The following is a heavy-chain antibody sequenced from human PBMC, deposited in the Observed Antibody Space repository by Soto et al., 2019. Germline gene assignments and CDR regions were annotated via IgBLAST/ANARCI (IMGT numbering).Heavy chain of an antibody. Sequence: QVQLVQSGAEVKKPGSSVKVSCKASGGIFSTSAISWLRQAPGQGLEWMGGIIPLFETPNYAQRFQGRVTITADESTSTAYMELSRLRYEDTAVYYCARDRDDYGSGNYYNRIDFWGQGTLVTVSS. J-gene: IGHJ4*02. CDR1: GGIFSTSA. CDR2: IIPLFETP. CDR3: ARDRDDYGSGNYYNRIDF. V-gene: IGHV1-69*01. D-gene: IGHD3-10*01.